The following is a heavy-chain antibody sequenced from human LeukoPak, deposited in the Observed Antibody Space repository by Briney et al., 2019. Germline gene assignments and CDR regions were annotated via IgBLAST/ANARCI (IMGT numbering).Heavy chain of an antibody. CDR1: GFTFSSYW. CDR2: VDSDGNTA. Sequence: GGSLRLPCSVSGFTFSSYWMHWVRQAPGKGLVWVSRVDSDGNTATYAASVKGRFTISRDNAKNTLYLQMNSLRAEDTAVYYCARLSGKTYPGDYWGQGTLVTVSS. J-gene: IGHJ4*02. CDR3: ARLSGKTYPGDY. D-gene: IGHD1-26*01. V-gene: IGHV3-74*01.